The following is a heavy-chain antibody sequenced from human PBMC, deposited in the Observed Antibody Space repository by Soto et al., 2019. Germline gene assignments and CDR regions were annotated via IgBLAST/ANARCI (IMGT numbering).Heavy chain of an antibody. V-gene: IGHV3-21*06. D-gene: IGHD3-10*01. J-gene: IGHJ4*02. CDR3: ARVGAYFGEFDYFDY. Sequence: GGSLRLSGSASGFNFNSYTMNWVRQAPWKGLEWVSSISRFSDRTYYADSVKGRFAIFRANAENSVYLQVNSLRAEDTAVYYCARVGAYFGEFDYFDYCGQGTPVAFSS. CDR1: GFNFNSYT. CDR2: ISRFSDRT.